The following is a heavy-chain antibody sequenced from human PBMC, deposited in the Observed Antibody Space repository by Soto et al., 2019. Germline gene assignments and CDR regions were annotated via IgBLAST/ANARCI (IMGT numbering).Heavy chain of an antibody. V-gene: IGHV1-18*01. CDR2: ISAYNGNT. CDR3: ARAPLSRGYSGYDYGDY. CDR1: GYTFTSYG. D-gene: IGHD5-12*01. J-gene: IGHJ4*02. Sequence: QVQLVQSGAEVKKPGASVKVSCKASGYTFTSYGISWVRQAPGQGLEWMGWISAYNGNTNYAQKLQGRVTMTTDTSTSTAYMELRSLRSDDTAVHYCARAPLSRGYSGYDYGDYWGQGTLVTVSS.